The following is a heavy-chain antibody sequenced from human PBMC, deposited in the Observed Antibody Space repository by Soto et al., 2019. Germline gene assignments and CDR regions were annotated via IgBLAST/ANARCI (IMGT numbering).Heavy chain of an antibody. Sequence: SETLSLTCTVSGGSISSSSYYWGWIRQPPGKGLEWIGSIYYSGSTYYNPSLKSRVTISVDTSKNQFSLKLSSVTAADTAVYYCARHGTTVTTIDYWGQGTLVTVSS. V-gene: IGHV4-39*01. D-gene: IGHD4-17*01. J-gene: IGHJ4*02. CDR3: ARHGTTVTTIDY. CDR1: GGSISSSSYY. CDR2: IYYSGST.